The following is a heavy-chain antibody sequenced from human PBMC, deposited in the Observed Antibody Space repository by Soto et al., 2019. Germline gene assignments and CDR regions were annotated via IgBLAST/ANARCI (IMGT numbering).Heavy chain of an antibody. CDR3: AKVLVTTVAGTRCFDY. D-gene: IGHD6-19*01. V-gene: IGHV3-23*01. J-gene: IGHJ4*02. Sequence: GGSLRLSCAASGFTFSSYAMSWVRQAPGKGLEWVSAISGSGGSTYYADSVKGRFTISRDNSKNTLYLQMNSLRAEDTAVYYCAKVLVTTVAGTRCFDYWGQGTLVTVSS. CDR2: ISGSGGST. CDR1: GFTFSSYA.